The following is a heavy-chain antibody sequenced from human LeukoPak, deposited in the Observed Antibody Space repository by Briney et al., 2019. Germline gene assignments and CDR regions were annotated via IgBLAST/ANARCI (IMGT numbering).Heavy chain of an antibody. V-gene: IGHV1-69*05. CDR2: IIPIFGTA. J-gene: IGHJ4*02. Sequence: GSSVKVSCEASGGTFSSYAISWVRQAPGQGLEWMGGIIPIFGTANYAQKFQGRVTITTDESTSTAYMELSSLRSEDTAVYYCARGNDFWSGYCYWGQGTLVTVSS. D-gene: IGHD3-3*01. CDR1: GGTFSSYA. CDR3: ARGNDFWSGYCY.